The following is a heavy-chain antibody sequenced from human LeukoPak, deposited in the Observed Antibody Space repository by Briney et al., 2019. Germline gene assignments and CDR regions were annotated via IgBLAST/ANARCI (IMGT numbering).Heavy chain of an antibody. CDR2: IIPIFGTA. Sequence: GASVKVSCKASGGTFSSYAISWVRQAPGQGLEWMGGIIPIFGTANYAQKFQGRVTITADESTSTAYMELSSLRSEDTAVYYCAITGSVVVVPAAWYWFDPWGQGTLVTVSS. CDR3: AITGSVVVVPAAWYWFDP. J-gene: IGHJ5*02. V-gene: IGHV1-69*13. D-gene: IGHD2-2*01. CDR1: GGTFSSYA.